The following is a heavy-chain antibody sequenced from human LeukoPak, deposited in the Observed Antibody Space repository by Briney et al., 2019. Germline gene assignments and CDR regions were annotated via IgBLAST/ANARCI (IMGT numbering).Heavy chain of an antibody. J-gene: IGHJ3*02. D-gene: IGHD2-15*01. Sequence: PGGSLRLSCAASGFTFSSYGMSWVRQAPGKGLEWVSAINGSGGSTYYADSVKGRFTISRDNSKNTLYLQMNSLRAEDTAVYYCAKVFRGYSGAFDIWGQGTMVTVSS. CDR1: GFTFSSYG. CDR2: INGSGGST. V-gene: IGHV3-23*01. CDR3: AKVFRGYSGAFDI.